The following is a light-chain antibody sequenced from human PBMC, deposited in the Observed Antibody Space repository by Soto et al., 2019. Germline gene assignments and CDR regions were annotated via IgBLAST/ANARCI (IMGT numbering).Light chain of an antibody. CDR3: QVWDSTSDHPRVV. CDR2: DDS. CDR1: NIGSSS. Sequence: SYELSQPPSVSVAPGQTARITCGGNNIGSSSVHWYQQKSGQAPVLVVYDDSDRPSGIPERFSGSNSGNTATLTISRDEAGDEADYYCQVWDSTSDHPRVVFGGGTKLTVL. V-gene: IGLV3-21*02. J-gene: IGLJ2*01.